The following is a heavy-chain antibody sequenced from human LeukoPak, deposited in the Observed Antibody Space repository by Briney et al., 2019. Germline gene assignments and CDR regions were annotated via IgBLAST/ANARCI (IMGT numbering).Heavy chain of an antibody. CDR3: ARSTRYSSGWYGYFQH. CDR2: IRYDGSNK. D-gene: IGHD6-19*01. Sequence: GGSLRLSCAASGFTFSTFWMTWVRQAPGKGLEWVAFIRYDGSNKYYADSVKGRFTISRDNSKNTLYLQMNSLRAEDTAVYYCARSTRYSSGWYGYFQHWGQGTLVTVSS. CDR1: GFTFSTFW. J-gene: IGHJ1*01. V-gene: IGHV3-30*02.